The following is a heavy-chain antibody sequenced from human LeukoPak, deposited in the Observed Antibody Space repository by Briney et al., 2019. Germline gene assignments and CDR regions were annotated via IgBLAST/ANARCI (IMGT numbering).Heavy chain of an antibody. CDR3: ARDKERDDSSGYYYYYGMDV. CDR2: IYSGGST. CDR1: GFTVSSNY. Sequence: GGSLRLSCAASGFTVSSNYMSWVRQAPGKGLEWVSVIYSGGSTYYADSVKGRFTISRDNSENTLYLQMNSLRAEDTAVYYCARDKERDDSSGYYYYYGMDVWGQGTTVTVSS. V-gene: IGHV3-53*01. J-gene: IGHJ6*02. D-gene: IGHD3-22*01.